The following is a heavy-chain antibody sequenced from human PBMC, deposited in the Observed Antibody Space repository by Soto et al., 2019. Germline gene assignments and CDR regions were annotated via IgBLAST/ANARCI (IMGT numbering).Heavy chain of an antibody. CDR3: ARSAGWYAVHS. D-gene: IGHD6-19*01. CDR1: GDSVSSPYW. J-gene: IGHJ4*02. Sequence: QVQLQESGSGLVKPSGTLSLTCAVSGDSVSSPYWWCWVRQSPGKGLEWIGEVFHTGTTSYNPSLRSRVTISMDKPNNQFSLDLSSVTAADTAVYYCARSAGWYAVHSWGPGTLVIVSS. V-gene: IGHV4-4*02. CDR2: VFHTGTT.